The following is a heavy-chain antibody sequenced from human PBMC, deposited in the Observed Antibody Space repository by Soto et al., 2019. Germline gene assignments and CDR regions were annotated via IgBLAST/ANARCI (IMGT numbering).Heavy chain of an antibody. CDR1: GYTFTNYY. CDR3: ARDRVDCSGGNCWRSVEDT. J-gene: IGHJ5*02. D-gene: IGHD2-15*01. Sequence: QVQLVQSGAEVKKPGASVKVSCKASGYTFTNYYMHWVRQAPGLGLEWMGIIDPSGGGTSYAQKFQGRLTMTRDTSTSTVYMELSSLRSEDTAVYYCARDRVDCSGGNCWRSVEDTWGQGTLVTVSS. CDR2: IDPSGGGT. V-gene: IGHV1-46*01.